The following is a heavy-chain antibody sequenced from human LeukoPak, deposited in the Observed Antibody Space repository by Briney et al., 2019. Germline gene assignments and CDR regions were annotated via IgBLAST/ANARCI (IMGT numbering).Heavy chain of an antibody. Sequence: PGGSLRLSCAASGFTFSSYAMGWVRQAPGKGLEWVSAISGSGGSTYYADSVKGRFTISRDNSKNTLYLQMNSLRAEDTAVYYCASGRNYDILTGPLRYWGQGTLVTVSS. D-gene: IGHD3-9*01. CDR1: GFTFSSYA. CDR2: ISGSGGST. V-gene: IGHV3-23*01. CDR3: ASGRNYDILTGPLRY. J-gene: IGHJ4*02.